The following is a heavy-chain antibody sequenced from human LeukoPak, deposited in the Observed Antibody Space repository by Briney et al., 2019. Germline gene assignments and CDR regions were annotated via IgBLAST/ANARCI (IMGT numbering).Heavy chain of an antibody. Sequence: GRSLRLSCAASGFTFSDYYMSWIRQAPGKGLEWVSYISSSSSYTNYADSVKGRFTISRDNAKNSLYLQMNSLRAEDTAVYYCATETIAAAGTYYYYGMDVWGQGTTVTVSS. V-gene: IGHV3-11*06. CDR3: ATETIAAAGTYYYYGMDV. CDR1: GFTFSDYY. D-gene: IGHD6-13*01. J-gene: IGHJ6*02. CDR2: ISSSSSYT.